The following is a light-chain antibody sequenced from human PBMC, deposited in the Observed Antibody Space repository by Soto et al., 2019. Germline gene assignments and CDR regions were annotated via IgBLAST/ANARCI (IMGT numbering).Light chain of an antibody. CDR2: ADN. J-gene: IGLJ2*01. Sequence: QSVLTQTPSVSGAPGQKITMSCTGSSSNIGAGYDVHWYQQVPGAAPRLLIYADNNRPSGVPDRFSASKSGTSASLAITGLQGEDEANYYCQPYDTSLSGVIFGAGTQLTVL. CDR3: QPYDTSLSGVI. CDR1: SSNIGAGYD. V-gene: IGLV1-40*01.